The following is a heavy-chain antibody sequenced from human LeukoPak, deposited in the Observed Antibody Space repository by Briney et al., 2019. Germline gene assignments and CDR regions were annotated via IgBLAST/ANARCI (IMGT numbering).Heavy chain of an antibody. Sequence: PSETLSLTCAVYGGSISGYYWSWIRQPPGKGLEWVGEIHYTGGTSYNPSLKSRATISIDTSKNQLSLKLSSVTAADTAVYYCASEAAAGKIGFDPWGQGTLVTVSS. CDR2: IHYTGGT. J-gene: IGHJ5*02. CDR3: ASEAAAGKIGFDP. D-gene: IGHD6-13*01. CDR1: GGSISGYY. V-gene: IGHV4-34*01.